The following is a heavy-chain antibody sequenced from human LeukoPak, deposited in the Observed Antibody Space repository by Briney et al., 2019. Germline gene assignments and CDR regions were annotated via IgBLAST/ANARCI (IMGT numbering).Heavy chain of an antibody. CDR1: GGTFSSYA. CDR2: ISAYNGNT. CDR3: ARGRSNPWWFDP. Sequence: ASVKVSCKASGGTFSSYAISWVRQAPGQGLEWMGWISAYNGNTNYAQKLQGRVTMTTDTSTSTAYMELRSLRSDDTAVYYCARGRSNPWWFDPWGQGTLVTVSS. J-gene: IGHJ5*02. V-gene: IGHV1-18*01.